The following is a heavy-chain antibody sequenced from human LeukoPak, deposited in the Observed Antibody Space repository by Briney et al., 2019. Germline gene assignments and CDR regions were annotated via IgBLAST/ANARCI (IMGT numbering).Heavy chain of an antibody. CDR1: GFTFSSYS. CDR3: GNSYSYYYMDV. CDR2: MSNSGENT. J-gene: IGHJ6*03. V-gene: IGHV3-33*05. Sequence: GGSLRLSCAASGFTFSSYSMQWVRQTPGKGLEWVGIMSNSGENTFYGEAVKGRFTISRDNSKNTLYLHMNSLRAEDTAVYYCGNSYSYYYMDVWGKGTTVTVSS.